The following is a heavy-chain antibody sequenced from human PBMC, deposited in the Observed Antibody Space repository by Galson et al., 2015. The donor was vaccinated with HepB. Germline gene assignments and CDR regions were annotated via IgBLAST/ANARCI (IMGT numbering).Heavy chain of an antibody. CDR3: ARHASVWRELPQGDNWFDP. J-gene: IGHJ5*02. D-gene: IGHD3-10*01. CDR2: INFSGNT. CDR1: GGSINTSGYY. V-gene: IGHV4-39*01. Sequence: SETLSLTCTVSGGSINTSGYYWAWIRQSPGKGLEWIASINFSGNTYYNSSLKSRVTISIDTSKNQFSLKLYSVTAADTTLYYCARHASVWRELPQGDNWFDPWGQGTLVTVSS.